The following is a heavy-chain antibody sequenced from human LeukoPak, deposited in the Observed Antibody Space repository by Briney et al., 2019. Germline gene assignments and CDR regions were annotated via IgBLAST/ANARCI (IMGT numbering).Heavy chain of an antibody. CDR1: GGSFSGYY. CDR3: ARGPSITGTTGHFDY. D-gene: IGHD1-7*01. V-gene: IGHV4-34*01. Sequence: SETLSLTCAVYGGSFSGYYWSWIRQPPGKGLEWIGEINHSGSTNYNPSLKSRVTISVDTSKNQCSLKLSSVTAADTAVYYCARGPSITGTTGHFDYWGQGTLVTVSS. J-gene: IGHJ4*02. CDR2: INHSGST.